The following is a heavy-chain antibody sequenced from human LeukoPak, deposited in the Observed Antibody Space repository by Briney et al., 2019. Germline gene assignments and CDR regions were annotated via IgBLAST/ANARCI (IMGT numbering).Heavy chain of an antibody. CDR1: GGSISSGSYY. V-gene: IGHV4-61*02. CDR3: AREEVGWDYFDY. Sequence: SQTLSLTCTVSGGSISSGSYYWSWIRQPAGNGLEWIGRIYTSGSTNYNPSLKSRVTISVDTSKNQFSLKLSSVTAADTAVYYCAREEVGWDYFDYWGQGTLVTVSS. J-gene: IGHJ4*02. D-gene: IGHD2-15*01. CDR2: IYTSGST.